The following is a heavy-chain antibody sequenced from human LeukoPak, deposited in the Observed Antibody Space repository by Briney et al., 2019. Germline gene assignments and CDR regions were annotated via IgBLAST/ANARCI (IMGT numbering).Heavy chain of an antibody. Sequence: SETLSLTCTLSGGSISSGSYYWSWIRQPAGKGLEWIGRIFTSGITNYNPSLQSRVTLSLDTSKNQFSLKLNSVTAADTAVYYCAVYWGARFDYWGQGTLVTVSS. CDR2: IFTSGIT. V-gene: IGHV4-61*02. D-gene: IGHD7-27*01. CDR3: AVYWGARFDY. CDR1: GGSISSGSYY. J-gene: IGHJ4*02.